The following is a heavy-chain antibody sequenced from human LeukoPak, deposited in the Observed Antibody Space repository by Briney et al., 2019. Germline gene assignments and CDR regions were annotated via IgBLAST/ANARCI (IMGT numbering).Heavy chain of an antibody. J-gene: IGHJ4*02. V-gene: IGHV4-38-2*02. D-gene: IGHD3-16*01. CDR2: IYHSGST. CDR1: GYSISSGYY. Sequence: PSETLSLTCTVSGYSISSGYYWGWIRQPPGKGLEWIGSIYHSGSTYYNPSLKSRVTISVDTSKNQFSLKLSSVTAADTAVYYCAREVYGGGYFDYWGQGTLVTVSS. CDR3: AREVYGGGYFDY.